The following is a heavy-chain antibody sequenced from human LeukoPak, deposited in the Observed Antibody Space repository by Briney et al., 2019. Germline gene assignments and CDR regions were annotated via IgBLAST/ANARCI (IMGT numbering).Heavy chain of an antibody. CDR1: GFTFNRYW. D-gene: IGHD1-1*01. CDR3: VRERQQVQTDWFDP. CDR2: INTDGRST. V-gene: IGHV3-74*01. J-gene: IGHJ5*02. Sequence: PGGSLRPSCAASGFTFNRYWMHWVRQAPGKGLVWVSRINTDGRSTSYADFVKGRFTISRDNAKNTLYLQMNSLRAEDTAVYYCVRERQQVQTDWFDPWGQGTLVTVSS.